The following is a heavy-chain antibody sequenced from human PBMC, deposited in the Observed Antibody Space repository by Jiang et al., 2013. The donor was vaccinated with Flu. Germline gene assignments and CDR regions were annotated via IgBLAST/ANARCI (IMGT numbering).Heavy chain of an antibody. Sequence: VQLVESGGGLVQPGGSLRLSCAASGFTFSSYSMQWVRQAPGKGLEYIASISSNGGSTYHANSVKGRFTISRDNSKNTLYLQMGGVRAEDMAVYYCARAIDVAAAGTIYFQSLGPGHLVTVSS. D-gene: IGHD6-13*01. CDR3: ARAIDVAAAGTIYFQS. J-gene: IGHJ1*01. V-gene: IGHV3-64*01. CDR2: ISSNGGST. CDR1: GFTFSSYS.